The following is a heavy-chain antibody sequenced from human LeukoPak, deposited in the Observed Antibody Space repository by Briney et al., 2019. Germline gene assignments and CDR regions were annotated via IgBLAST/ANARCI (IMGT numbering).Heavy chain of an antibody. V-gene: IGHV3-30*18. CDR3: AKEPQNILTGYSFDY. J-gene: IGHJ4*02. D-gene: IGHD3-9*01. Sequence: GGSLRLSCAASGFTFSSYGMHWVRQAPGKGLEWVAVISYDGSNKYYADSVKGRFTISRDNSKNTLYLQMNSLRAEDTAVYYCAKEPQNILTGYSFDYWGQGTLVTVSS. CDR2: ISYDGSNK. CDR1: GFTFSSYG.